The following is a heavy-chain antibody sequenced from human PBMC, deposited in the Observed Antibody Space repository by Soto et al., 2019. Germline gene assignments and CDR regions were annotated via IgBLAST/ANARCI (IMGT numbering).Heavy chain of an antibody. V-gene: IGHV1-2*02. J-gene: IGHJ6*02. Sequence: ASVKVSCKASGYTFIGYYMHWVRQAPGQGLEWMGWINPNNGDTNYEQKFQGRVTMTRDTSISTAYMELSSLSSDDTAVYYCASFHSSSRGEYYYYGMDVWGQGTTVTVSS. CDR2: INPNNGDT. CDR1: GYTFIGYY. D-gene: IGHD6-13*01. CDR3: ASFHSSSRGEYYYYGMDV.